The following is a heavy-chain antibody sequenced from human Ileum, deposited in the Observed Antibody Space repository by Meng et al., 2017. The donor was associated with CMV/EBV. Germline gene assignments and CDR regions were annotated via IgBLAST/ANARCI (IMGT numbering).Heavy chain of an antibody. J-gene: IGHJ4*02. D-gene: IGHD3-10*01. V-gene: IGHV3-9*01. CDR2: ISWNSGSI. CDR1: GFTFDDYA. Sequence: SLKISCAASGFTFDDYAMHWVRQAPGKGLEWVSGISWNSGSIGYADSVKGRFTLSRDNAKNSLYLQMNSLRAEDTALYYCSKAPRGSGSSPFDYWGQGTLVTVSS. CDR3: SKAPRGSGSSPFDY.